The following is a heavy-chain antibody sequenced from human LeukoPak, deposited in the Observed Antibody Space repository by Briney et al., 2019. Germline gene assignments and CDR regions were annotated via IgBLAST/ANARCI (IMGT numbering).Heavy chain of an antibody. J-gene: IGHJ6*03. D-gene: IGHD3-3*01. CDR3: ARGQRRYDFWSGYPWDYYYYYYMDV. CDR1: GYTFTGYY. Sequence: ASVKVSCKASGYTFTGYYMHWVRQAPGQGLEWMGWINPNSGGTNYAQKFQGRVTMTRDTSISTAYMELSRLRSDDTAVYYCARGQRRYDFWSGYPWDYYYYYYMDVWGKGTTVTVSS. CDR2: INPNSGGT. V-gene: IGHV1-2*02.